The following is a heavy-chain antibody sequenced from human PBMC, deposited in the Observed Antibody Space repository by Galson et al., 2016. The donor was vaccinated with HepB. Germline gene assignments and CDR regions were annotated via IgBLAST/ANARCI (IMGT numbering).Heavy chain of an antibody. V-gene: IGHV5-51*01. CDR3: ARVSSGTYYLMDY. J-gene: IGHJ4*02. CDR1: GYSFSSYW. CDR2: IYPDDSET. Sequence: QSGAEVKKPGESLRISCKGSGYSFSSYWIGWVRQKPGKGLEYMGIIYPDDSETTYSPSFQGLVTMSSDKSIATAYLQLINLKASDTAIYYCARVSSGTYYLMDYWGQGTLATVSS. D-gene: IGHD1-26*01.